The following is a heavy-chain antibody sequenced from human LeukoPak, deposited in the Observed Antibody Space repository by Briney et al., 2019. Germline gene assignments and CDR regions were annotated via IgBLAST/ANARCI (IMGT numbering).Heavy chain of an antibody. Sequence: GGSLRLSCAASGFTFSSYAMSWVRQAPGKGLEWVSGISWNSGSIGYADSVKGRFTISRDNAKNSLYLQMNSLRAEDTALYYCAKGPSSGWYEDPFDYWGQGTLVTVSS. CDR1: GFTFSSYA. J-gene: IGHJ4*02. CDR3: AKGPSSGWYEDPFDY. V-gene: IGHV3-9*01. D-gene: IGHD6-19*01. CDR2: ISWNSGSI.